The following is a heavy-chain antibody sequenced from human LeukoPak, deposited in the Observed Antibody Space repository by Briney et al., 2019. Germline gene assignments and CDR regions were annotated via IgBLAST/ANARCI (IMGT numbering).Heavy chain of an antibody. J-gene: IGHJ6*02. D-gene: IGHD2-2*02. CDR2: ISGSGGST. V-gene: IGHV3-23*01. Sequence: GGSLRLSCAASGFTFSSYAMNWVRQAPGKGLEWVSAISGSGGSTYYADSVKGRFTISRDNSKNTLYLQMNSLRAEDTAVYYCAKSLGGYCSSTSCYTGYYYYGMDVWGQGTTVTISS. CDR1: GFTFSSYA. CDR3: AKSLGGYCSSTSCYTGYYYYGMDV.